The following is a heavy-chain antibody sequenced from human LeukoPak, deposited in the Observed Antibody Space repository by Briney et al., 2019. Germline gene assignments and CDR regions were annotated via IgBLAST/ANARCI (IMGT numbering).Heavy chain of an antibody. V-gene: IGHV3-33*01. CDR2: IWYDGSNK. D-gene: IGHD6-6*01. Sequence: GGSLRLSCAASGFTFSGYGTHWVRQAPGKGLEWVAVIWYDGSNKYYADSVKGRFTISRDNSKNTLYLQMNSLRAEDTAVYYCARSSDSSSAYYFDYWGQGTLVTVSS. CDR3: ARSSDSSSAYYFDY. J-gene: IGHJ4*02. CDR1: GFTFSGYG.